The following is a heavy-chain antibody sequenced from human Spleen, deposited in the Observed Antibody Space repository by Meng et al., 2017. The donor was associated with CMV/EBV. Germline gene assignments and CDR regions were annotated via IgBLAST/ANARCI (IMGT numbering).Heavy chain of an antibody. CDR1: GFTFSSYS. CDR2: ISSSSSTI. CDR3: ARHPPLYDSSGPDPQLAY. V-gene: IGHV3-48*04. J-gene: IGHJ4*02. Sequence: GGSLRLSCAASGFTFSSYSMNWVRQAPGKGLEWVSYISSSSSTIYYADSVKGRFTISRDNAKNSLYLQMNSLRAEDTAVYYCARHPPLYDSSGPDPQLAYWGQGTLVTVSS. D-gene: IGHD3-22*01.